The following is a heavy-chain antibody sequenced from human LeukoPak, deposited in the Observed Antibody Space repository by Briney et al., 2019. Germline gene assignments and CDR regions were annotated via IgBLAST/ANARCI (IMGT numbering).Heavy chain of an antibody. CDR3: ATNWQWLGY. J-gene: IGHJ4*02. CDR2: INTNTGNP. V-gene: IGHV7-4-1*02. D-gene: IGHD6-19*01. CDR1: GYTFTRNA. Sequence: GASVKVSCKASGYTFTRNAINWVRQAPGQGLEWMGWINTNTGNPTYAQGFTGRFVFSLDTSVSTAYLQISSLKAEDTAVYYCATNWQWLGYWGQGTLVTVSS.